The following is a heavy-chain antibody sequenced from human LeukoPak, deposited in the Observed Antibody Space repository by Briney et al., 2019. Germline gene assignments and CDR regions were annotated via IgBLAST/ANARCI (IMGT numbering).Heavy chain of an antibody. CDR3: ARSRRWQQLVRRPHNADY. CDR1: GGSFSGYY. Sequence: PSETLSLTCAVYGGSFSGYYWSWIRQPPGKGLEWIGEINHSGSTNYNPSLKSRVTISVDTSKNQFSLKLSSVTAADTAVYYCARSRRWQQLVRRPHNADYWGQGTLVTVSS. V-gene: IGHV4-34*01. D-gene: IGHD6-13*01. J-gene: IGHJ4*02. CDR2: INHSGST.